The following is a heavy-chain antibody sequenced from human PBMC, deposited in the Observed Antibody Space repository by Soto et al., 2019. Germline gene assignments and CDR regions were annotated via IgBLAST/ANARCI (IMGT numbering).Heavy chain of an antibody. J-gene: IGHJ6*02. CDR3: ARDPTRYSGYGLEYYYGMDV. V-gene: IGHV3-21*01. Sequence: GGSLRLSCAASGFTFSSYSMNWVRQAPGKGLEWVSSISSSSSYIYYADSVKGRFTISRDNAKNSLYLQMNSLRAEDTAVYYCARDPTRYSGYGLEYYYGMDVWGQGTTVTVSS. CDR2: ISSSSSYI. D-gene: IGHD5-12*01. CDR1: GFTFSSYS.